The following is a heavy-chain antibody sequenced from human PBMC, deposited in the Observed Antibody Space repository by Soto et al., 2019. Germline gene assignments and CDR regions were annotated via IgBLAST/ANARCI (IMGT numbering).Heavy chain of an antibody. D-gene: IGHD6-19*01. CDR2: IYYSGST. CDR3: ARVAVAGRASANWFDP. CDR1: GGSISSYY. J-gene: IGHJ5*02. V-gene: IGHV4-59*01. Sequence: SETLSLTCTVSGGSISSYYWSWIRQPPGKGLEWIGYIYYSGSTNYNPSLKSRVTISVDTSKNQFSLKLSSVTAADTAVYYCARVAVAGRASANWFDPWGQGTLVTVSS.